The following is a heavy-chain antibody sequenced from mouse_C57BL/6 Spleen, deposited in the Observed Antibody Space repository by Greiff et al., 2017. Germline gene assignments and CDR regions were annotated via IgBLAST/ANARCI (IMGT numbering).Heavy chain of an antibody. CDR3: ARDGDGNYYFDY. CDR1: GFTFSSYA. D-gene: IGHD2-1*01. Sequence: EVKLVESGGGLVKPGGSLKLSCAASGFTFSSYAMSWVRQTPEKRLEWVATISDGGSYTYYPDNVKGRFTISRDNAKNNLYLQMSHLKSEDTAMYYCARDGDGNYYFDYWGQGTTLTVSS. V-gene: IGHV5-4*01. J-gene: IGHJ2*01. CDR2: ISDGGSYT.